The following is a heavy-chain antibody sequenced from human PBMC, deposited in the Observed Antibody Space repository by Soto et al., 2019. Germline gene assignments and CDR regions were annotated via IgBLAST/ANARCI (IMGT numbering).Heavy chain of an antibody. V-gene: IGHV4-39*01. CDR1: GDSISSSNYY. CDR2: IFYSGNT. Sequence: SETLSLTCTVSGDSISSSNYYWAWIRQPPGKGLEWIGSIFYSGNTYYNPSLKSRVTISMDMSKNQFSLKLSSVTAADTAVYYCARHPYSGYDFDDWGQGTLVTVSS. CDR3: ARHPYSGYDFDD. J-gene: IGHJ4*02. D-gene: IGHD5-12*01.